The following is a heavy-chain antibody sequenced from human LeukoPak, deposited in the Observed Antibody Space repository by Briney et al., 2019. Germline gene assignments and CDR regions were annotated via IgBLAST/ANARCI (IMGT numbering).Heavy chain of an antibody. CDR3: ARDPGRPLYFDY. CDR1: GYSISSGYY. CDR2: IYHSGST. V-gene: IGHV4-38-2*02. J-gene: IGHJ4*02. D-gene: IGHD1-1*01. Sequence: SETLSLTCTVSGYSISSGYYWGWIRQPPGKGLEWIGSIYHSGSTYYNPSLKSRVTVSVDTSKNQFSLKLSSVTAADTAVYYCARDPGRPLYFDYWGQGTLSPSPQ.